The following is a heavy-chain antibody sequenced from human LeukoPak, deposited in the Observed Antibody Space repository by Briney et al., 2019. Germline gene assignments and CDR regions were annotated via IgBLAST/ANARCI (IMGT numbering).Heavy chain of an antibody. CDR3: ATATKTYDSSGYFFDY. Sequence: ASVKVSCKVSGYTLTELSMHWVRQAPGKGLEWMGGFDPEDGETIYAQKFQGRVTMTEDTSTDTAYMELSSLRSEDTAVYYCATATKTYDSSGYFFDYWDQGTLVTVSS. CDR2: FDPEDGET. J-gene: IGHJ4*02. V-gene: IGHV1-24*01. CDR1: GYTLTELS. D-gene: IGHD3-22*01.